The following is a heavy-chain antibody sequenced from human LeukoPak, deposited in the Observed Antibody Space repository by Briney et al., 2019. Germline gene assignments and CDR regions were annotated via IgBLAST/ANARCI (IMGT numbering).Heavy chain of an antibody. V-gene: IGHV3-23*01. D-gene: IGHD1-26*01. J-gene: IGHJ4*02. CDR3: APSSHSGSYYPN. Sequence: TGGSLRLSCAASGFTFSSYAMSWVRQAPGKGLEWVSAISGSGGSTYYADSVKGRFTISRDNSKNTLYLQMNSLRAEDTAVYYCAPSSHSGSYYPNWGQGTLVTVSS. CDR1: GFTFSSYA. CDR2: ISGSGGST.